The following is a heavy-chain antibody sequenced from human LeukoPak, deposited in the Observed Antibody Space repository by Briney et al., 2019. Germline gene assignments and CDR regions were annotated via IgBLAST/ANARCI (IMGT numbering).Heavy chain of an antibody. CDR1: GYTFTSYY. J-gene: IGHJ4*02. D-gene: IGHD4-17*01. Sequence: GASVKVSCKASGYTFTSYYIHWVRQAPGQGLEWMRQISPSGTTTYAQKFKGRVTMTRDKSTSTVNMDLSDLTFEDTAVYHCAKDSGAYGPDYWGQGTLLTVSS. V-gene: IGHV1-46*01. CDR2: ISPSGTT. CDR3: AKDSGAYGPDY.